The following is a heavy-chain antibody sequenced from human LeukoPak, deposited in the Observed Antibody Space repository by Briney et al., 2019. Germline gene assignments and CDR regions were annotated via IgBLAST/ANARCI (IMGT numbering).Heavy chain of an antibody. CDR2: IFPGGKT. V-gene: IGHV3-66*01. D-gene: IGHD3-16*01. J-gene: IGHJ6*02. Sequence: GGSLRLSCAVSGFVVNSNHMSWVRKAPGQGLEWVSIIFPGGKTVYADSVKGRFTISRDNSKNTLYLQMYSLRAEDTAVYFCARGGGLDVWGQGATVTVSS. CDR3: ARGGGLDV. CDR1: GFVVNSNH.